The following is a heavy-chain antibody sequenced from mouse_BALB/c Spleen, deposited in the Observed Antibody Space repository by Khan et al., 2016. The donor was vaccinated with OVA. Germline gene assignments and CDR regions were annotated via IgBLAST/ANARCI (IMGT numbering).Heavy chain of an antibody. CDR1: GYTFNSYY. D-gene: IGHD1-2*01. V-gene: IGHV1S81*02. CDR2: INPSNGGT. Sequence: QVQLQQSGAELVKPGASVKLSCKASGYTFNSYYMYWVKQRPGQGLEWIGEINPSNGGTNFNEKFKSKATLTVDKSSSTAYMQLSSLTSEDSAVHYCTRGGYGGFAYWGQGTLVTVSA. CDR3: TRGGYGGFAY. J-gene: IGHJ3*01.